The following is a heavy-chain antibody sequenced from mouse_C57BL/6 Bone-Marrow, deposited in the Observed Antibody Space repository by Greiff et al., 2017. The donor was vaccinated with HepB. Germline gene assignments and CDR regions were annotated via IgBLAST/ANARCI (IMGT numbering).Heavy chain of an antibody. CDR1: GYTFTSYW. Sequence: QVQLKQPGAELVKPGASVKLSCKASGYTFTSYWMHWVKQRPGQGLEWIGMIHPNSGSTNYNEKFKSKATLTVDKSSSTAYMQLSSLTSEDSAVYYCARSDYAWFAYWGQGTLVTVSA. V-gene: IGHV1-64*01. D-gene: IGHD1-1*01. CDR3: ARSDYAWFAY. CDR2: IHPNSGST. J-gene: IGHJ3*01.